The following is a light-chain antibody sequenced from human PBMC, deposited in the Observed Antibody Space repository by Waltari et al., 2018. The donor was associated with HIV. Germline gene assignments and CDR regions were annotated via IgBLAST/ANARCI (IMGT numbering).Light chain of an antibody. CDR3: RSNRGSRTRVV. Sequence: QSALTQPAPVSGSPGQSITISCTGASSDVGGYDYVPWYQQHPGKAPKLMIYEVTSRPSVSSRRCSGSKSGRTASLTMSGLQAEEEAEYYCRSNRGSRTRVVFGGGSKLAVL. V-gene: IGLV2-14*01. J-gene: IGLJ2*01. CDR1: SSDVGGYDY. CDR2: EVT.